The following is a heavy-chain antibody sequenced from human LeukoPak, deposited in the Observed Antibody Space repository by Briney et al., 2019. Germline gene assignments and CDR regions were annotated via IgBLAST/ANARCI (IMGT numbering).Heavy chain of an antibody. Sequence: SETLSLTCAVYGGSFSGYYWSWIRQPPGKGLEWIGEINHSGSTSYNPSLKSRVTISVDTSKNQFSLKLSSVTAADTAVYYCARQARAGFFDYWGQGTLVTVSS. CDR1: GGSFSGYY. J-gene: IGHJ4*02. CDR2: INHSGST. CDR3: ARQARAGFFDY. V-gene: IGHV4-34*01.